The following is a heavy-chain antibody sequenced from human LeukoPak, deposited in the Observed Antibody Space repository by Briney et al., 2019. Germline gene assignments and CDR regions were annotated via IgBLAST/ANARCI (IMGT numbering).Heavy chain of an antibody. CDR1: GFTFSSYS. CDR2: ISSRSGYI. CDR3: AKSLVRFLECSPGDFGY. D-gene: IGHD3-3*01. J-gene: IGHJ4*02. Sequence: PGGSLRLSCEASGFTFSSYSMNWLRQSPGKGLEWVSSISSRSGYIYYADSVKGRFNISRDNAKNSLFLQMNSLRAEDTAVYYCAKSLVRFLECSPGDFGYWGQGIQVTVSS. V-gene: IGHV3-21*06.